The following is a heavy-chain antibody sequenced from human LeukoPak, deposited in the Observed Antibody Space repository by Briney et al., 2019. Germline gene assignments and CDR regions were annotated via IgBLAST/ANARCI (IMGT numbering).Heavy chain of an antibody. CDR2: ISYDGSNK. Sequence: GGSLRLSCAASGFTFSSYAMHWVRQAPGKGLEWVAVISYDGSNKYYADSVKGRFTISRDNSKNTLYLQMNSPRAEDTAVYYCARDEQWLVETHYFDYWGQGTLVTVSS. CDR1: GFTFSSYA. D-gene: IGHD6-19*01. J-gene: IGHJ4*02. V-gene: IGHV3-30-3*01. CDR3: ARDEQWLVETHYFDY.